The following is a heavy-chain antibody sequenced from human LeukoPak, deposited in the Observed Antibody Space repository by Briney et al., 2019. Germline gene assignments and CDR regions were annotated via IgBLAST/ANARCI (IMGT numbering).Heavy chain of an antibody. CDR2: IIPIFGTA. J-gene: IGHJ3*02. V-gene: IGHV1-69*05. CDR3: ARHCSSTSRYSSDYDFWSGYAFDI. Sequence: ASVTVSCKASGYTFTGYYMHWVRQAPGQGLEWMGGIIPIFGTANYAQKLQGRVTITTDESTSTAYMELSSLRSEDTAVYYCARHCSSTSRYSSDYDFWSGYAFDIWGQGTMVTVSS. CDR1: GYTFTGYY. D-gene: IGHD2-2*01.